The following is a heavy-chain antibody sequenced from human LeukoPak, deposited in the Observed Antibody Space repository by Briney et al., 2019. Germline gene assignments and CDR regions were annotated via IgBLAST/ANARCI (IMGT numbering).Heavy chain of an antibody. V-gene: IGHV3-30-3*01. J-gene: IGHJ4*02. Sequence: GGSLRLSCAASGFTFSSYAMHWVRQAPGKGLEWVAVISYDGSNKYYADSVEGRFTISRDNSKNTLYLQMNSLRAEDTAVYYCARDRGWLMADYWGQGSLVTVSS. CDR1: GFTFSSYA. D-gene: IGHD3-10*01. CDR2: ISYDGSNK. CDR3: ARDRGWLMADY.